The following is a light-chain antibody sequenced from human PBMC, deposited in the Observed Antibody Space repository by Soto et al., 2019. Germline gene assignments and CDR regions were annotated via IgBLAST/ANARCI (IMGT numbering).Light chain of an antibody. Sequence: DIQMPQSPSSLSASVGDRVTITCQASQDISNFLNWYQQKLGKAPKLLIYTESNLERGVPSRFSGSGSGTDSTFTISSLQPEDVATYDCQQYDSLPITFGQGTRLEIK. J-gene: IGKJ5*01. CDR2: TES. CDR3: QQYDSLPIT. CDR1: QDISNF. V-gene: IGKV1-33*01.